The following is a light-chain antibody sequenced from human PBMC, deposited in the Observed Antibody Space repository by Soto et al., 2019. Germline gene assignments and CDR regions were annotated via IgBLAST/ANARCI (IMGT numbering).Light chain of an antibody. Sequence: IQTASVSGSPGQSFTISCTGTSSDVGSYNLVSWYQRHPGKAPKLISYEGSKRPSGVSNRFSGSKSGKTASLTISVLQADDQADYYCCSYAGSSTFDVFGTGTKVT. V-gene: IGLV2-23*03. J-gene: IGLJ1*01. CDR2: EGS. CDR1: SSDVGSYNL. CDR3: CSYAGSSTFDV.